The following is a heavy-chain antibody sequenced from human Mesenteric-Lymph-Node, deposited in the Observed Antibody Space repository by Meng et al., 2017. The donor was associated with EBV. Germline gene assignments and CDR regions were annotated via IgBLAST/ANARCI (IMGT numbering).Heavy chain of an antibody. CDR2: IYYGDSA. CDR3: ARAGNYSPYVDC. D-gene: IGHD1-26*01. J-gene: IGHJ4*02. CDR1: GGAFSSISVY. V-gene: IGHV4-39*01. Sequence: LQPAGAGPGLVKPLETLSLPCGVLGGAFSSISVYWACIRQPQGRGLIYIGSIYYGDSAYYKPSLKTRVTISVDTSKNQFTLELNSGTAADTAVYYCARAGNYSPYVDCWGQGTLVTVSS.